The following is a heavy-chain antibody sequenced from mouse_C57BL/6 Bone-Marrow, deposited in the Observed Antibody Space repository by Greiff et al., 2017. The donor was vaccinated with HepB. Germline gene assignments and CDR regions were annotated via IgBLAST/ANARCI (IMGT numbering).Heavy chain of an antibody. D-gene: IGHD1-1*01. J-gene: IGHJ1*03. CDR1: GYTFTSYW. Sequence: QVQLQQPGAELVRPGSSVKLSCKASGYTFTSYWMDWVKQRPGQGLEWIGNIYPSDSETHYNQKFKDKATLTVDKSSSTAYMQLSSLTSEDSAVYYCARSGITTVVATRYFDVWGTGTTVTVAS. CDR3: ARSGITTVVATRYFDV. V-gene: IGHV1-61*01. CDR2: IYPSDSET.